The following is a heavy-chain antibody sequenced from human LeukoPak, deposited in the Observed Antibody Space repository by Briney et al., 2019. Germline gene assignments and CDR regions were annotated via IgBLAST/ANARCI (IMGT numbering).Heavy chain of an antibody. J-gene: IGHJ2*01. Sequence: SETLSLTCAVSGGSLSGNYWSWIRQPPGKGLEWIGEINHSGRTKYNPSLKSRVTISVDTSKNQFSLKLSSVTAADTAVYYCARLFSGWYWYFDLWGRGTLVTVSS. CDR1: GGSLSGNY. V-gene: IGHV4-34*01. D-gene: IGHD6-19*01. CDR2: INHSGRT. CDR3: ARLFSGWYWYFDL.